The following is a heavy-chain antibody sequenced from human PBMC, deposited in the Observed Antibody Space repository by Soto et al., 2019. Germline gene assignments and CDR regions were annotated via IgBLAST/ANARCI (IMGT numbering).Heavy chain of an antibody. V-gene: IGHV4-30-4*01. Sequence: TSETLSLTCTVSGGSISSGDYYWSWIRQPPGKGLEWIGYIYYSGSTYYNPSLKSRVTISVDTSKNQFSLKLSSVTAADTAVYYCATSQQLANGVYYYYGMDVWGQGTTVTVSS. D-gene: IGHD6-13*01. CDR1: GGSISSGDYY. J-gene: IGHJ6*02. CDR3: ATSQQLANGVYYYYGMDV. CDR2: IYYSGST.